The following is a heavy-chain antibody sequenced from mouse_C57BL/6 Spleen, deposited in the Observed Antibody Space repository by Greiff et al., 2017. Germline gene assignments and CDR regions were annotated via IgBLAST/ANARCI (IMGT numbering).Heavy chain of an antibody. V-gene: IGHV5-4*01. Sequence: EVHLVESGGGLVKPGGSLKLSCAASGFTFSSYAMSWVRQTPEKRLEWVATISDGGSYTYYPDNVKGRFTISRDNATNNLYLQMSHLKSEDTAMYYCARGYGSNYAMDYWGQGTSVTVSS. CDR2: ISDGGSYT. D-gene: IGHD1-1*01. CDR3: ARGYGSNYAMDY. J-gene: IGHJ4*01. CDR1: GFTFSSYA.